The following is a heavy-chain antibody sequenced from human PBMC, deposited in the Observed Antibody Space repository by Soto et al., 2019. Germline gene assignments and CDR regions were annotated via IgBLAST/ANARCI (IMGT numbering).Heavy chain of an antibody. CDR2: ISAYNGNT. CDR3: ARDGTYYYDSSGYSYFDY. Sequence: QVQLVQSGAEVKKPGASVKVSCKASGYTFTSYGISWVRQAPGQGLEWMGWISAYNGNTNYAQKLQGRVTMTTDTSRSTAKMELRSLRSGYTAVYYGARDGTYYYDSSGYSYFDYWGQGTLVTVSS. CDR1: GYTFTSYG. J-gene: IGHJ4*02. D-gene: IGHD3-22*01. V-gene: IGHV1-18*01.